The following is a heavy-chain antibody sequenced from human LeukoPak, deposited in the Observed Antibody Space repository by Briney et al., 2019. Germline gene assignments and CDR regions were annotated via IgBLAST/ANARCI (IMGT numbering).Heavy chain of an antibody. CDR2: IIPIFGTA. CDR1: GGTFSSYA. J-gene: IGHJ5*02. V-gene: IGHV1-69*05. D-gene: IGHD2-15*01. CDR3: ARTLSRYCSGGSCQQYNWFDP. Sequence: GASVKVSCKASGGTFSSYAISWVRQAPGQGLEWMGGIIPIFGTANYAQKFQGRVTTTTDESTSTAYMELSSLRSEDTAVYYCARTLSRYCSGGSCQQYNWFDPWGQGTLVTVSS.